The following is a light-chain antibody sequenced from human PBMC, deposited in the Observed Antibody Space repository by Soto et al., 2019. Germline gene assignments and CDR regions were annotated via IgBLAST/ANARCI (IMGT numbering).Light chain of an antibody. CDR1: ISNIGRNT. J-gene: IGLJ2*01. CDR3: AVWDDTLNGVF. Sequence: QSVLTQPPSVSEAPRQRVTISCSGSISNIGRNTVSWYQQLPGTAPKLLIFANNQRPSGVPDRFSASKSDSSASLAIRGVQSDDEADYICAVWDDTLNGVFFGGGTKLTVL. V-gene: IGLV1-44*01. CDR2: ANN.